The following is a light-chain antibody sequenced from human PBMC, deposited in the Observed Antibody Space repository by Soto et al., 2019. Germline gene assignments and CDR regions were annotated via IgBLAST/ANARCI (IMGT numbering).Light chain of an antibody. CDR2: DAS. V-gene: IGKV3-11*01. J-gene: IGKJ1*01. CDR1: QSVSTF. Sequence: EIVLTQSPVTLSLSPGERATLSCRASQSVSTFLAWYQQKPGQAPRLLIYDASNRASGIPARFSGSGSGTDFTLTISSLEPEDFAAYYCQQRINWPRTFGQGTKVDI. CDR3: QQRINWPRT.